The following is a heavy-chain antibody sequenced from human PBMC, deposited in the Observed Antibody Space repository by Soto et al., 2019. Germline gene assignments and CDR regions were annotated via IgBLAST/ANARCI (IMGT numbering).Heavy chain of an antibody. D-gene: IGHD2-15*01. V-gene: IGHV3-23*01. CDR1: GFTFSSYA. J-gene: IGHJ3*02. Sequence: EVQLLESGGGLVQPGGSLRLSCAASGFTFSSYAMSWVRQAPGKGLEWVSTISGGGDGTYYADSVKGRFTISRDNSRNTVYLQMNSLRAEDTAVYYCAKKALGSRTPYCSGCDCHYAVDIWGQGTMVTVSS. CDR3: AKKALGSRTPYCSGCDCHYAVDI. CDR2: ISGGGDGT.